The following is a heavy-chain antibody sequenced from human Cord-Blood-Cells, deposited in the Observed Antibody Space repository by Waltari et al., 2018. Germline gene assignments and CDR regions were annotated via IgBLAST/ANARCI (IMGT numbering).Heavy chain of an antibody. CDR3: ASVYSSSWYWFDP. J-gene: IGHJ5*02. CDR1: GGSFRGYY. Sequence: QVQLQQWGAGLLKPSETLSITCAVYGGSFRGYYWSWIRQPPGKGLEWIGEINHSGSTNYNPSLKSRVTISVDTSKNQFSLKLSSVTAADTAVYYCASVYSSSWYWFDPWGQGTLVTVSS. V-gene: IGHV4-34*01. CDR2: INHSGST. D-gene: IGHD6-13*01.